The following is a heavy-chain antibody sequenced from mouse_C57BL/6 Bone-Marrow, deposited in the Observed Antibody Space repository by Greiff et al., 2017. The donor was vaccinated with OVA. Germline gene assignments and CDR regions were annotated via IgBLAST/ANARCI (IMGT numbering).Heavy chain of an antibody. CDR2: IDPETGGT. CDR1: GYTFTDYE. CDR3: TRSTFVAKAMDY. Sequence: QVQLQQSGAELVRPGASVTLSCKASGYTFTDYEMHWVKQTPVHGLEWIGAIDPETGGTAYNQKFKGKAILTADKSSSTAYMELRSLTSEDSAVYYCTRSTFVAKAMDYWGQGTSVTVSS. V-gene: IGHV1-15*01. J-gene: IGHJ4*01. D-gene: IGHD1-1*01.